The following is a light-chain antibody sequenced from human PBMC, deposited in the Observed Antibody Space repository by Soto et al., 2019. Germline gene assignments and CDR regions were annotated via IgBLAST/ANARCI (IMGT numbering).Light chain of an antibody. CDR1: QGLTSW. V-gene: IGKV1-12*01. J-gene: IGKJ4*01. CDR2: AAS. Sequence: DVPMTQSPSSVSAAVGVRVTITCRASQGLTSWLAWYQQKPGKAPKLLIYAASSLQSGVPSRFSVSGSWTDFTLTISSLQPEDFATYYCQQASSFPLTFGGGTKVEIK. CDR3: QQASSFPLT.